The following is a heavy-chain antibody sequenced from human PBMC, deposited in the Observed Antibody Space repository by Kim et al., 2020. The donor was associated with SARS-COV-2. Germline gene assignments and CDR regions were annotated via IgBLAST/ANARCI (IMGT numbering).Heavy chain of an antibody. Sequence: ASVKVSCKASGYTFTSYYTHWVRQAPGQGLEWMGIINPSGGSTSYAQKFQGRVTMTRDTSTSTVYMELSSLRSEDTAVYYCARAQRITMVRGVYFDYWGQGTLVTVSS. CDR2: INPSGGST. V-gene: IGHV1-46*01. D-gene: IGHD3-10*01. CDR3: ARAQRITMVRGVYFDY. CDR1: GYTFTSYY. J-gene: IGHJ4*02.